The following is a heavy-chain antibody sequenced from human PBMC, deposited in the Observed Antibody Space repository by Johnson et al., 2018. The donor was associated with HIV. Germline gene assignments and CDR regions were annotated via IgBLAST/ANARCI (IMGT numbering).Heavy chain of an antibody. CDR3: ARSKDCSVGTCPDAFDI. CDR1: GFTFSDYY. Sequence: QVHLVESGGGLVQPGGSLRLSCVASGFTFSDYYMSWIRQAPGKGLEWVSYISSSGTTIYSADSVQGRFTTSRDNAKNSLYLQMNSLRAEDTAVYYCARSKDCSVGTCPDAFDIWGQGTLVMVSS. CDR2: ISSSGTTI. D-gene: IGHD2-15*01. J-gene: IGHJ3*02. V-gene: IGHV3-11*04.